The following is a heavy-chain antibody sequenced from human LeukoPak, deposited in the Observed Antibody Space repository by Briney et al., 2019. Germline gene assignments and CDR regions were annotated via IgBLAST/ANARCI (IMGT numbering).Heavy chain of an antibody. V-gene: IGHV1-2*02. Sequence: ASVKVSCKASGYTFTDYYMHWVRQAPGQGLEWMGWINPNSGGTNFAQKFQGRVTMTRDTSISTAYMELSSLRSDDTAVYYCAKAGYSSGWTRYYGMDVWGQGTTVAVSS. CDR1: GYTFTDYY. D-gene: IGHD6-19*01. CDR3: AKAGYSSGWTRYYGMDV. J-gene: IGHJ6*02. CDR2: INPNSGGT.